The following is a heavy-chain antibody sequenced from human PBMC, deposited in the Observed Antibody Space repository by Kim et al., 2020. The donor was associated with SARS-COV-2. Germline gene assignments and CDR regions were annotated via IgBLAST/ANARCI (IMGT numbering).Heavy chain of an antibody. V-gene: IGHV3-23*01. J-gene: IGHJ4*02. CDR1: GFTFSSYA. CDR2: ISGSGGST. CDR3: AKDQGWKDIVATILGEFDY. Sequence: GGSLRLSCAASGFTFSSYAMSWVRQAPGKGLEWVSAISGSGGSTYYADSVKGRFTISRDNSKNTLYLQMNSLRAEDTAVYYCAKDQGWKDIVATILGEFDYWGQGTLVTVSS. D-gene: IGHD5-12*01.